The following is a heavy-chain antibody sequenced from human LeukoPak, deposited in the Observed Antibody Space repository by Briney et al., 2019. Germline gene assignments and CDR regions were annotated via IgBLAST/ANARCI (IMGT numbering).Heavy chain of an antibody. J-gene: IGHJ5*02. D-gene: IGHD6-13*01. CDR2: ISAYNGNT. CDR3: ARKGSDTWYTYWFAP. V-gene: IGHV1-18*01. CDR1: GYTFTSYG. Sequence: ASVKVSCKASGYTFTSYGISWVRQAPGRGLEWMGWISAYNGNTNYAQKLQGRVTMTTDTSTSTAYMELRSLRSDDTAVYYCARKGSDTWYTYWFAPWGQGTLVTVSS.